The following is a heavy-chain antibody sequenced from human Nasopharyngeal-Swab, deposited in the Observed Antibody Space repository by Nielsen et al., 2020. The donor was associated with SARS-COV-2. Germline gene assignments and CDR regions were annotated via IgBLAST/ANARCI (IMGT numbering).Heavy chain of an antibody. CDR1: GYTFTSYA. CDR3: AVNYDILTGYYSGYYYGMDV. V-gene: IGHV1-3*01. CDR2: INAGNGNT. J-gene: IGHJ6*02. Sequence: ASVKVSCKASGYTFTSYAMHWVRQAPGQRLEGMGWINAGNGNTKYSQKFQGRVTITRDTSASTAYMELSSLRSEDTAVYYCAVNYDILTGYYSGYYYGMDVWGQGTTVTVSS. D-gene: IGHD3-9*01.